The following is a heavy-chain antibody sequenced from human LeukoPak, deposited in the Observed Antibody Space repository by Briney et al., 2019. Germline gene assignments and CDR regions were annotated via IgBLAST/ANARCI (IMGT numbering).Heavy chain of an antibody. V-gene: IGHV1-2*02. CDR3: ARDPQGYSSGWYGPTDAFDI. Sequence: ASVKVSCKASGYTFTGYYMHWVRQAPGQGLEWMGWINPNSGGTNYAQKFQGRVTMTRDTSISTAYMELSRLRSDDTAVYYCARDPQGYSSGWYGPTDAFDIWGQGTMVTVSS. D-gene: IGHD6-19*01. J-gene: IGHJ3*02. CDR2: INPNSGGT. CDR1: GYTFTGYY.